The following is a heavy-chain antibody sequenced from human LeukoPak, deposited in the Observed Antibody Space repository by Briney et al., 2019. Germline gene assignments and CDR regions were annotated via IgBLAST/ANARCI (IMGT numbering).Heavy chain of an antibody. CDR2: IYYSGST. CDR3: ARVRAIFGVVTPGDAFDI. CDR1: GGSISSYY. J-gene: IGHJ3*02. D-gene: IGHD3-3*01. V-gene: IGHV4-59*01. Sequence: SETLSPTCTVSGGSISSYYWSWIRQPPGKGLEWIGYIYYSGSTNYNPSLKSRVTISVDTSKNQFSLKLSSVTAADTAVYYCARVRAIFGVVTPGDAFDIWGQGTMVTVSS.